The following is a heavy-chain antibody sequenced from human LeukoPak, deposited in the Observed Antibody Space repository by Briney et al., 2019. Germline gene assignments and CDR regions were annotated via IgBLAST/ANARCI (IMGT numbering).Heavy chain of an antibody. Sequence: PSGKKCITCTVSGDSKKKKYWSWIRKPPGKGLEWIGYINNIRSTNYNPSLKSRVTISVDTSKNQISLKVSSVTAADTAVYYCARDRAAGIFDYWGQGTPVTVSS. J-gene: IGHJ4*02. D-gene: IGHD6-13*01. CDR3: ARDRAAGIFDY. CDR2: INNIRST. V-gene: IGHV4-59*01. CDR1: GDSKKKKY.